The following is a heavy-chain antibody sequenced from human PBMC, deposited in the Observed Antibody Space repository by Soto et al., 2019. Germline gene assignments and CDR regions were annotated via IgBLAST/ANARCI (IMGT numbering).Heavy chain of an antibody. CDR1: GGSISSSSSY. Sequence: SETLSLTCTVSGGSISSSSSYWGWIRQPPGKGLEWLGSLYYTGTTFNNPSLNSRVTISIDTSNNKFSLRLTSVTAADTGVYYCAREDRFDVVGPSGNWGQGALVTVSS. D-gene: IGHD1-26*01. CDR2: LYYTGTT. J-gene: IGHJ1*01. V-gene: IGHV4-39*02. CDR3: AREDRFDVVGPSGN.